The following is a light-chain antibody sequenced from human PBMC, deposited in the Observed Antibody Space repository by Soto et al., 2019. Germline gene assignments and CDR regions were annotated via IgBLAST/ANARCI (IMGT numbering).Light chain of an antibody. CDR2: HAS. CDR1: QSVSNN. V-gene: IGKV3-15*01. J-gene: IGKJ4*01. CDR3: QQYNKWPLT. Sequence: EIVMTQSPATLSVSPGERATLSCRASQSVSNNLAWYQQKPCQAPRLLIYHASTRATGIPARFSGSGSGKEVTLTISSLQSEDFAVYYCQQYNKWPLTFGGGTKVEIK.